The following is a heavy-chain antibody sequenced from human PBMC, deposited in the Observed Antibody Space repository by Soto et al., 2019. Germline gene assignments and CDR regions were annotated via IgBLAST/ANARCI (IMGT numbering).Heavy chain of an antibody. CDR2: IYWSGGT. Sequence: PSETLSLTCIVGGGAISSFYWSWMRQPPGKGLEWVGYIYWSGGTNYNPSLKSRVTISVDTSKNQFSLKLSSVTAADTAVYYCARGAGSRSCDNMDVWGQGTTVTVSS. CDR3: ARGAGSRSCDNMDV. D-gene: IGHD6-13*01. CDR1: GGAISSFY. J-gene: IGHJ6*02. V-gene: IGHV4-59*01.